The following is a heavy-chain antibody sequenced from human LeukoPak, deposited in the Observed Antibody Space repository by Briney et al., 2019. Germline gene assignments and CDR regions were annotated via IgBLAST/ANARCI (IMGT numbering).Heavy chain of an antibody. J-gene: IGHJ4*02. D-gene: IGHD2-2*01. Sequence: GASVKVSFKASGCTFSSYAISWVRQAPGQGLEWMGGIIPIFGTANYAQKFQGRVTITADKSTSTAYMELRSLRSDDTAVYYCARSAYIVVVPAAYDYWGQGTLVTVSS. CDR1: GCTFSSYA. CDR2: IIPIFGTA. V-gene: IGHV1-69*06. CDR3: ARSAYIVVVPAAYDY.